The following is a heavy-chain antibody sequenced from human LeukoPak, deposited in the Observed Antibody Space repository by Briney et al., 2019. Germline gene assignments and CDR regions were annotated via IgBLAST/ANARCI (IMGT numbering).Heavy chain of an antibody. CDR1: GFTFSSYI. D-gene: IGHD6-25*01. CDR2: ISSSSYI. Sequence: GGSLRLSCAASGFTFSSYIMNWVRQAPGKGLEWVSSISSSSYIYYADSVKGRFTISRDNAKNSLYLQMNSLRAEDTAVYYCARDGLAAIYYYGMDVWGQGTTVTVSS. V-gene: IGHV3-21*01. J-gene: IGHJ6*02. CDR3: ARDGLAAIYYYGMDV.